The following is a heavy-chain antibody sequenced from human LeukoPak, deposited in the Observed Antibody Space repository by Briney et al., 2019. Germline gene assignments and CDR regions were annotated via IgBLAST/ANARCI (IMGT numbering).Heavy chain of an antibody. CDR2: IKQDGYEK. Sequence: GGSLRLSCAASGFTFSEYWMSWVRQTPEKGLEWVANIKQDGYEKYHVDSVKGRFTISRDNTKNSLYLQMNSLRADDTAVYYCARDQAYAFDIWGQGTMVTVSS. CDR1: GFTFSEYW. V-gene: IGHV3-7*01. CDR3: ARDQAYAFDI. J-gene: IGHJ3*02.